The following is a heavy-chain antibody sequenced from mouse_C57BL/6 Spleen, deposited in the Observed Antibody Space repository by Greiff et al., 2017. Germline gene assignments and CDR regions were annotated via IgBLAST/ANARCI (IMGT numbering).Heavy chain of an antibody. CDR2: IYPRSGNT. CDR1: GYTFTSYG. Sequence: QVQLQQSGAELARPGASVKLSCKASGYTFTSYGISWVKQRTGQGLEWIGEIYPRSGNTYYNEKFKGKATLTADKSSSTAYMELRSLTSEDSAVYFCAKSTMVTPAWFAYWGQGTLVTVSA. D-gene: IGHD2-2*01. V-gene: IGHV1-81*01. J-gene: IGHJ3*01. CDR3: AKSTMVTPAWFAY.